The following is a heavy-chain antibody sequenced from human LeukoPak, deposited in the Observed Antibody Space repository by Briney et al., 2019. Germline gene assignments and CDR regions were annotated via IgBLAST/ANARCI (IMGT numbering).Heavy chain of an antibody. CDR1: GFTFSSYE. CDR3: ARGRAMVISFVDY. CDR2: ISSSGSTI. D-gene: IGHD5-18*01. Sequence: GGSLRLSCAASGFTFSSYEMNWVRQAPGKGLEWVSYISSSGSTIYYADSVKGRFTISRDNAKNSLYLQMNSLRAEDTAVYYCARGRAMVISFVDYWGQGTLVTVSS. V-gene: IGHV3-48*03. J-gene: IGHJ4*02.